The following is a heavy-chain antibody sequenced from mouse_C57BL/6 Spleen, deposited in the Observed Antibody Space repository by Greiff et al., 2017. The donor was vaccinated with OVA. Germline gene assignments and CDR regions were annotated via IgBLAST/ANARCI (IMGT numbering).Heavy chain of an antibody. D-gene: IGHD1-1*01. CDR1: GFTFSDYS. V-gene: IGHV5-16*01. CDR2: INYDGSST. CDR3: ARDADYGSSYDYAMDY. J-gene: IGHJ4*01. Sequence: EVQLVESEGGLVQPGSSMKLSCTASGFTFSDYSMAWVRQVPEKGLEWVATINYDGSSTYYLDSLKSRFIISRDNAKNILYLQMSSLKSEDTATYYCARDADYGSSYDYAMDYWGQGTSVTVSS.